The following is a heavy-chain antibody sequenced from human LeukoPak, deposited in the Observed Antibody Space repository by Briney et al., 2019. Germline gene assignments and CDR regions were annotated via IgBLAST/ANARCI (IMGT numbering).Heavy chain of an antibody. CDR2: ISWDGGDT. V-gene: IGHV3-43*01. D-gene: IGHD2-21*01. CDR1: GFTFDDYT. Sequence: GGSLRLSCAASGFTFDDYTMHWVRQAPGKGLEWVSLISWDGGDTYYADSVKGRFTISRDNSKNSLYLQVNSLRTEDSALYYCAKGPLEVFPGYMDVWGKGTTVTVSS. CDR3: AKGPLEVFPGYMDV. J-gene: IGHJ6*03.